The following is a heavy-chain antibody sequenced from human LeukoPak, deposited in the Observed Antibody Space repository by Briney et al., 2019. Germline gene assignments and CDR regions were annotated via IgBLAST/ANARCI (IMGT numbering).Heavy chain of an antibody. Sequence: PSETLSLTCTVSGGSISSSSYYWGWIRQPPGKGLEWIGSIYYSGSTYYNPSLKSRVTISVDTSKNQFSLKLSSVTAADTAVYYCARDGYCSSTSCYSGDYWGQGTLVTVSS. J-gene: IGHJ4*02. V-gene: IGHV4-39*07. D-gene: IGHD2-2*03. CDR1: GGSISSSSYY. CDR2: IYYSGST. CDR3: ARDGYCSSTSCYSGDY.